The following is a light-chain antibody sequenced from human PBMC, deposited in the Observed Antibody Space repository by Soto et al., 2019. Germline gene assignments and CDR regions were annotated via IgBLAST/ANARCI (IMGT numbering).Light chain of an antibody. J-gene: IGKJ4*01. CDR1: QSVSSSY. CDR3: QQYGSSPFD. Sequence: EIVLTQSPGTLSLSPGERATLSCRASQSVSSSYLGWYQQKPGQAPRLLIYGASSRATGIPDRFSGSGSGTDFTLTISRLEPEDFAVYYCQQYGSSPFDFAGGTKVEIK. CDR2: GAS. V-gene: IGKV3-20*01.